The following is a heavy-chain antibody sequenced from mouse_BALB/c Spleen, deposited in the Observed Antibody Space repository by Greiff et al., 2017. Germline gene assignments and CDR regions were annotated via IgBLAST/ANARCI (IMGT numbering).Heavy chain of an antibody. V-gene: IGHV1-4*01. J-gene: IGHJ2*01. D-gene: IGHD2-14*01. CDR1: GYTFTSYT. CDR2: INPSSGYT. Sequence: LQESGAELARPGASVKMSCKASGYTFTSYTMHWVKQRPGQGLEWIGYINPSSGYTNYNQKFKDKATLTADKSSSTAYMQLSSLTSEDSAVYYCARSPYYRYDKGFDYWGQGTTLTVSS. CDR3: ARSPYYRYDKGFDY.